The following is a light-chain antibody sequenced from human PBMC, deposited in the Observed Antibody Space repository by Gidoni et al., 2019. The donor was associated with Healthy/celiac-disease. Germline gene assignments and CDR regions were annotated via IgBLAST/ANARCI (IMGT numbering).Light chain of an antibody. CDR2: GAS. J-gene: IGKJ1*01. V-gene: IGKV3-20*01. CDR1: QSVSSSY. Sequence: EIVLTQSPGTLSFSPGERATLTCRASQSVSSSYLAWYQQKPGQDPRLLTYGASSRATGIPDRFSGSGSGTDFTLTISRLEPEDFAVYYCQQYGSSRWTFGQGTKVEIK. CDR3: QQYGSSRWT.